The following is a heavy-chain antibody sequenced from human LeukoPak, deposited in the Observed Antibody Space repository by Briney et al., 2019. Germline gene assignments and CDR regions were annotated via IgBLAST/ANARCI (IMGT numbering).Heavy chain of an antibody. CDR3: AIRTAGYSYGYGYFDY. CDR1: GGSISSYY. Sequence: LETLSLTCTVSGGSISSYYWSWIRQPPGKGLEWIGYIHYSGGITYYNPSLKSRVTISVDTSKNQFSLKLSSVTAADTAVYYCAIRTAGYSYGYGYFDYWGQGTLVTVSS. CDR2: IHYSGGIT. J-gene: IGHJ4*02. V-gene: IGHV4-59*12. D-gene: IGHD5-18*01.